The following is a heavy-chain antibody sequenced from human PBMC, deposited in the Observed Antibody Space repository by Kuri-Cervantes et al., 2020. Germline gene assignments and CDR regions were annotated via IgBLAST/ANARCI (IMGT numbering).Heavy chain of an antibody. Sequence: ASVKVSCKASGYTFTSYCMHWVRQAPGQGLEWMGWINPNSGGTNYAQKFQGRVTMTRDTSISTAYMELSRLRSDDTAVYYCARDLVVAGTSYYFDYWGQGTLVTVSS. D-gene: IGHD6-19*01. CDR1: GYTFTSYC. CDR2: INPNSGGT. CDR3: ARDLVVAGTSYYFDY. J-gene: IGHJ4*02. V-gene: IGHV1-2*02.